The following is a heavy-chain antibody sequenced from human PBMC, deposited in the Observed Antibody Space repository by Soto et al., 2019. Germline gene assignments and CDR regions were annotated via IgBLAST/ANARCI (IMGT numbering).Heavy chain of an antibody. Sequence: PSETLCLTCTVSGGSISSAGYYWSWIRQHPEKGLEWIGYIYYSGSTYYSPSLKSRVAISVDTSKSQLSLKLSSVTAADTAVYYCARIAAYDTSGSPLYYFDYWGQGTLVTVSS. V-gene: IGHV4-31*03. CDR3: ARIAAYDTSGSPLYYFDY. CDR2: IYYSGST. J-gene: IGHJ4*02. CDR1: GGSISSAGYY. D-gene: IGHD3-22*01.